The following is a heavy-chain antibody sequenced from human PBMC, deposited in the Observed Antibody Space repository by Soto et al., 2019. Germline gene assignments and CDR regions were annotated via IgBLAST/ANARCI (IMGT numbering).Heavy chain of an antibody. CDR2: ISSSSSYI. V-gene: IGHV3-21*01. J-gene: IGHJ4*02. CDR3: ARDDGSGSYYNVGYYFDY. CDR1: GFTFHSFT. D-gene: IGHD3-10*01. Sequence: GGSLRLSCAASGFTFHSFTMNWVRQAPGKGLEWVSSISSSSSYIYYADSVKGRFTISRDNAKNSLYLQMNSLRAEDTAVYYCARDDGSGSYYNVGYYFDYWGQGTLVTVSS.